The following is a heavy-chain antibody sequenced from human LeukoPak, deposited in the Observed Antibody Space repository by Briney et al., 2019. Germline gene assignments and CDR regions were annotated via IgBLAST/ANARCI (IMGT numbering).Heavy chain of an antibody. J-gene: IGHJ4*02. CDR3: ARAGYSGYAD. V-gene: IGHV4-30-2*01. D-gene: IGHD5-12*01. CDR2: IYHSGST. CDR1: GGSISSGGYS. Sequence: TSETLSLTGAVSGGSISSGGYSWSWIRQPPGKGLEWIGYIYHSGSTYYNPSLKRRVTISVDRSKNQFSLKLSSVTAADTAVYYCARAGYSGYADWGQGTLVTVSS.